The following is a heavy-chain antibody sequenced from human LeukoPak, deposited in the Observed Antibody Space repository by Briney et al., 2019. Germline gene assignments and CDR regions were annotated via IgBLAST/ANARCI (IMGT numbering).Heavy chain of an antibody. Sequence: ASLKVSCKASGYTFTGYYMHWVRQAPGQGLEWMGWINPNSGGTNYAQKFQGRVTMTRDTSISTAYMELSRLSFDDTAVYYCARDDYGDYVFDYWGQGTLVTVSS. CDR2: INPNSGGT. V-gene: IGHV1-2*02. CDR3: ARDDYGDYVFDY. D-gene: IGHD4-17*01. J-gene: IGHJ4*02. CDR1: GYTFTGYY.